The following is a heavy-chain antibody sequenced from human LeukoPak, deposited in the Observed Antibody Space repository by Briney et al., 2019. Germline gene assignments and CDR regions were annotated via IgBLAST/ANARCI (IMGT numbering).Heavy chain of an antibody. D-gene: IGHD5-12*01. V-gene: IGHV1-2*02. CDR3: ARPVEGYSGYDYYFDY. J-gene: IGHJ4*02. CDR2: INPNSGGT. CDR1: GYTFTGYY. Sequence: ASVKVSCKASGYTFTGYYLYWVRQAPGQGLEWVGWINPNSGGTSYGQKFQGRVTLTRDTSINTAYMELSRLRSDDTAVYYCARPVEGYSGYDYYFDYWGQGTLVTVSS.